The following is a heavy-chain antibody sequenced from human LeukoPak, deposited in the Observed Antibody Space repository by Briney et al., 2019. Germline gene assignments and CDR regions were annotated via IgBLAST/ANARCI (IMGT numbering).Heavy chain of an antibody. CDR3: ARDHPGYYDFWSGYPYNWFDP. Sequence: SETLSLTCTVSGGSISSSSYYWGWVRQPPGKGLEWIGSIYYSGSTYYNPSLKSRVTISVDTSKNQFSLKLSSVTAADTAVYYCARDHPGYYDFWSGYPYNWFDPWGQGTLVTVSS. D-gene: IGHD3-3*01. CDR2: IYYSGST. J-gene: IGHJ5*02. CDR1: GGSISSSSYY. V-gene: IGHV4-39*07.